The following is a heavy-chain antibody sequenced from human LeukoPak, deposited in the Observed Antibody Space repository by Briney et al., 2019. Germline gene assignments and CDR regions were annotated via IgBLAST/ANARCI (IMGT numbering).Heavy chain of an antibody. D-gene: IGHD2-15*01. V-gene: IGHV1-8*01. CDR1: GHTFTSYD. J-gene: IGHJ4*02. CDR3: ARSGCSGGSCYSGY. Sequence: ASVKISCKASGHTFTSYDINWVRQATGQGLEWMGWMNPNSGNTGYAQKFQGRVTMTRNTSISTAYMELSSLRSEDTAVYYCARSGCSGGSCYSGYWGQGTLVTVSS. CDR2: MNPNSGNT.